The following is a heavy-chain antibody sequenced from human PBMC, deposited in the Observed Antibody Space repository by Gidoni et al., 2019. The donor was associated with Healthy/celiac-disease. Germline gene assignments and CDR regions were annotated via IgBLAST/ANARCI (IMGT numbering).Heavy chain of an antibody. J-gene: IGHJ4*02. CDR2: IFSNDEK. CDR1: GFSLSNARMG. V-gene: IGHV2-26*01. Sequence: QVTLKESGPVLVKPTETLTLTCTVSGFSLSNARMGVSWIRQPPGKALEWLAHIFSNDEKSYSTSLKSRLTISKDTSKSQVVLTMTNMDPVDTATYYCARIRWLRSYYFDYWGQGTLVTVSS. D-gene: IGHD5-12*01. CDR3: ARIRWLRSYYFDY.